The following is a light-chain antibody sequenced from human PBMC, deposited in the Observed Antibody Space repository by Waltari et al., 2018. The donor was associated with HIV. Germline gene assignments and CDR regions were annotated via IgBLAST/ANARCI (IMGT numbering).Light chain of an antibody. J-gene: IGKJ2*01. CDR1: QTISTW. CDR3: QQYDSFPST. CDR2: KAS. Sequence: IQMTQSPSIVSASLGDRVTITCRASQTISTWLAWYQQRPGKAPDLLIYKASTLEGGVPSRFSGSGSGTEFTLSISNLQSNDSATYYCQQYDSFPSTFGQGTKLEI. V-gene: IGKV1-5*03.